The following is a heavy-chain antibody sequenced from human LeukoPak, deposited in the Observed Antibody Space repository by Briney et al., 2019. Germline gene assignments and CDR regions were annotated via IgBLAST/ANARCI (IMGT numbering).Heavy chain of an antibody. D-gene: IGHD3-10*01. Sequence: GGSLRLSCAASGFIFSSYSMTCVRQAPGKGLEWVANIKQDGSEKYYVDSVKGRFTISRDTAKNSLYLQMNSLRADDTAVYYCGRDTTHGLLDYLYYWGQGTLVTVSS. J-gene: IGHJ4*02. CDR1: GFIFSSYS. CDR3: GRDTTHGLLDYLYY. V-gene: IGHV3-7*04. CDR2: IKQDGSEK.